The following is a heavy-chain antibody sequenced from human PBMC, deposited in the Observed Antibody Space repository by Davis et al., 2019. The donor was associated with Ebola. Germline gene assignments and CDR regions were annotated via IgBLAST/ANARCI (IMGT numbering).Heavy chain of an antibody. CDR1: GYTFGDYY. D-gene: IGHD6-13*01. J-gene: IGHJ5*02. V-gene: IGHV1-69*13. CDR2: IIPILGAT. CDR3: ARSFSSTFVGWFDP. Sequence: AASVKVSCKASGYTFGDYYMHWVRQAPGQGLEWMGGIIPILGATNYAQSFQGRVTITADESTSTAYMELSSLRSEDTAVYYCARSFSSTFVGWFDPWGQGTLVTVSS.